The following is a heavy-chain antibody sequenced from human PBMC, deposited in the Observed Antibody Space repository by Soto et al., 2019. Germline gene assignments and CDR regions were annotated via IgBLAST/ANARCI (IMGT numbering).Heavy chain of an antibody. V-gene: IGHV3-30*18. D-gene: IGHD3-3*01. CDR2: ISYDGSNK. J-gene: IGHJ4*02. CDR1: GFTFSSYG. Sequence: GGSLRLSCAASGFTFSSYGMHWVRQAPGKGLEWVAVISYDGSNKYYADSVKGRFTISRDNSKNTLYLQMNSLRAEDTAVYYCAKDLCEGCVLRCLEWLLGRSYFDYWGQGTLVTVSS. CDR3: AKDLCEGCVLRCLEWLLGRSYFDY.